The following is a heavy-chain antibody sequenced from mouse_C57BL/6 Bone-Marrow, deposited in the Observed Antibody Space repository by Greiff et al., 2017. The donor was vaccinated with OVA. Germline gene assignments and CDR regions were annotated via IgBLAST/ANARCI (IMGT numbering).Heavy chain of an antibody. J-gene: IGHJ3*01. CDR2: IDPSDSYT. D-gene: IGHD1-1*01. V-gene: IGHV1-50*01. Sequence: QVHVKQPGAELVKPGASVKLSCKASGYTFTSYWMQWVKQRPGQGLEWIGEIDPSDSYTNYNQKFKDKATLTVDTSSSTAYMQLSSLTSEDSAVYYCARNYYGSSPWFAYWGQGTLVTVSA. CDR3: ARNYYGSSPWFAY. CDR1: GYTFTSYW.